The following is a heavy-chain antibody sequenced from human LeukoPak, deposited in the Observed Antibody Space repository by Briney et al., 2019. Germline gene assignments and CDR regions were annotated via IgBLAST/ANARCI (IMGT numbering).Heavy chain of an antibody. V-gene: IGHV4-39*01. CDR2: TYYSGTT. J-gene: IGHJ5*02. Sequence: SETLSLTCTVSGDSITSSDSYWGWIRQPPGKGLEWIGTTYYSGTTSYNPSLKSRVTISVDTSKNQFSLKLSSVTAADTAVYYCARLGYCSSTACYLYSINWFDTWGQGTLVTVSS. D-gene: IGHD2-2*01. CDR3: ARLGYCSSTACYLYSINWFDT. CDR1: GDSITSSDSY.